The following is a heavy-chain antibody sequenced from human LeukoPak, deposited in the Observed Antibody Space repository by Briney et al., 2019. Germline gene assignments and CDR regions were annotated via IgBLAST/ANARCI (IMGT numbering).Heavy chain of an antibody. V-gene: IGHV3-23*01. Sequence: GGSLRLSCAASGFAFSFYWMSWVRQAPGKGLEWVSAISGSGGSTYYADSVKGRFTIFRDNSKNTLYLQMNSLRAEDTAVYYCAKAAYYYGSGNKKNWFDPWGQGTLVTVSS. CDR2: ISGSGGST. CDR3: AKAAYYYGSGNKKNWFDP. D-gene: IGHD3-10*01. J-gene: IGHJ5*02. CDR1: GFAFSFYW.